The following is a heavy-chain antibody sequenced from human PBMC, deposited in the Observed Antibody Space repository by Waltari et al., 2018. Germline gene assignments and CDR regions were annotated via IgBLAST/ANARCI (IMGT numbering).Heavy chain of an antibody. Sequence: QVTLKESGPVLVKPTETLTLTCTVSGFSLSNGRMGMSWIRQPPGKALEWLAHIVSNDGKSYSTSLKSRLTISKDTSKSQVVLTMTNMDPVDTATYYCVRLYYDILTGYLIFDSWGQGTLVTVSS. CDR2: IVSNDGK. D-gene: IGHD3-9*01. CDR3: VRLYYDILTGYLIFDS. CDR1: GFSLSNGRMG. J-gene: IGHJ4*02. V-gene: IGHV2-26*02.